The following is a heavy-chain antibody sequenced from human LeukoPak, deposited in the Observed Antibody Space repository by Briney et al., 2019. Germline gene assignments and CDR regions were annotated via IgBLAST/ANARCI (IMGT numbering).Heavy chain of an antibody. CDR1: GFTFSSYA. CDR3: AKINDFWSGYYTVRWFDP. CDR2: ISYDGSNK. D-gene: IGHD3-3*01. J-gene: IGHJ5*02. Sequence: GRSLRLSCAASGFTFSSYAMHWVRQAPGKGLEWVAVISYDGSNKYYADSVKGRFTISRDNSKNTLYLQMNSLRAEDTAVYYCAKINDFWSGYYTVRWFDPWGQGTLVTVSS. V-gene: IGHV3-30*04.